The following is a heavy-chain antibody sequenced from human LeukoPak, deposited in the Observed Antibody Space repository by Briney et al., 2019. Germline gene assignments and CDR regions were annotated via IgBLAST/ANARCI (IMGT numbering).Heavy chain of an antibody. CDR3: ATWAYDRRYFDF. CDR2: ISTSGIT. Sequence: PSETLSLTCTVSGDSISSVSYYWTWIRQPAGKGLEWIGRISTSGITNYNPSLKSRVTISVDTSNNQFSLKLNSMTAADTAVYYCATWAYDRRYFDFWGQGTLVTVSS. CDR1: GDSISSVSYY. V-gene: IGHV4-61*02. D-gene: IGHD2-21*01. J-gene: IGHJ4*02.